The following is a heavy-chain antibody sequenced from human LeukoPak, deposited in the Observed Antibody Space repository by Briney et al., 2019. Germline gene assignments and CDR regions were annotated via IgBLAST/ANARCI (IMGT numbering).Heavy chain of an antibody. CDR2: INDSGST. CDR3: ARRDYYGSGSP. V-gene: IGHV4-4*02. D-gene: IGHD3-10*01. J-gene: IGHJ4*02. CDR1: GDSISSSNW. Sequence: SGTLSLTCAVSGDSISSSNWWNWVRQPPGKGLEWIGEINDSGSTSYNPSLKSRVTISVDTSKNQFSLELSSVTAADTAVYYCARRDYYGSGSPWGQGTLVTVSS.